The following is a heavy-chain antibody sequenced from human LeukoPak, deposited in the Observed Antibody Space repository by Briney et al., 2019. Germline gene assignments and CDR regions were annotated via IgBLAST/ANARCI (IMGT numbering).Heavy chain of an antibody. V-gene: IGHV1-58*01. D-gene: IGHD6-6*01. J-gene: IGHJ4*02. Sequence: GASVKVSCKASGFTFTSSAVQWVRQARGQRLEWIGWIVVGSGNTNYAQKFQERVTITRDMSTSTAYMELSSLRSEDTAVYYCAAIELSSSAPLYFDYWGQGTLVTVSS. CDR2: IVVGSGNT. CDR3: AAIELSSSAPLYFDY. CDR1: GFTFTSSA.